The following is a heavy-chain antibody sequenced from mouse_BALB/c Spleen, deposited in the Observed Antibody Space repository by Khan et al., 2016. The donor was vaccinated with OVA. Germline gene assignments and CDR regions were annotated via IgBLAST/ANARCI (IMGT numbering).Heavy chain of an antibody. Sequence: QIQLVQSGPELKKPGETVKISCKASGYTFTNYGMNWVQQSPGKALKWMGWINTYTGEPTYADDFKGRFAFSLETSASTAYLQINNLKNEDTATYFFARPPYFSYTLDYWGQGTSVTVSS. CDR2: INTYTGEP. CDR1: GYTFTNYG. J-gene: IGHJ4*01. CDR3: ARPPYFSYTLDY. D-gene: IGHD2-10*01. V-gene: IGHV9-3-1*01.